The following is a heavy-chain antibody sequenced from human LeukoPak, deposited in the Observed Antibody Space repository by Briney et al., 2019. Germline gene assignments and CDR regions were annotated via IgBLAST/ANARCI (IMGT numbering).Heavy chain of an antibody. Sequence: GGSLRLSCAASGFTFSSYEMNWVRQAPGKGLEWVSYISSSGSTIYYADSVKGRFTISRDNAKNSLYLQMNSLRAEDTAVYYCARWVVGSSPSSEYWGQGTLVTVSS. CDR3: ARWVVGSSPSSEY. V-gene: IGHV3-48*03. CDR1: GFTFSSYE. J-gene: IGHJ4*02. CDR2: ISSSGSTI. D-gene: IGHD2-15*01.